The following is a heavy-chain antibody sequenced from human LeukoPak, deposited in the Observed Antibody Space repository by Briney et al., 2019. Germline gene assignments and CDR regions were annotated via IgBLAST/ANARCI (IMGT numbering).Heavy chain of an antibody. V-gene: IGHV1-18*01. D-gene: IGHD6-19*01. CDR3: ARVATSAGWYGPPAFDI. CDR2: ISAYNGNA. CDR1: GYTLTSSA. Sequence: ASVKVSCKASGYTLTSSAISWVRQAPGQGLEWMGWISAYNGNANYAEKLQGRVTMTTDTSKSTYYMELRSLNSHGTDVYYCARVATSAGWYGPPAFDIWGQGTMVTVSS. J-gene: IGHJ3*02.